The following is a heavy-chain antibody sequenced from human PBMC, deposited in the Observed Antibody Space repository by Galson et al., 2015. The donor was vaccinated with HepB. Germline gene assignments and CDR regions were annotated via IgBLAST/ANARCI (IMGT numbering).Heavy chain of an antibody. CDR3: ARGGCRGSSCYYDY. V-gene: IGHV1-46*01. D-gene: IGHD2-2*01. CDR2: VDPSGDRT. CDR1: GYTFTNYY. Sequence: SVKVSCKASGYTFTNYYIHWVRQAPGQGLECMGIVDPSGDRTTYAQQFQGRVTMTSDTSTSTVYMDLSSLRSDDTVVYYCARGGCRGSSCYYDYWGQGALVTASS. J-gene: IGHJ4*02.